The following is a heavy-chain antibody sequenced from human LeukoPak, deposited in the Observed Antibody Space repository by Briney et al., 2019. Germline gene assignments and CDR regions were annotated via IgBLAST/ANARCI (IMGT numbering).Heavy chain of an antibody. CDR2: ISGDKSIT. CDR1: GFTLSDYW. J-gene: IGHJ6*02. CDR3: SRGGSYGMDV. Sequence: PGGSLRLSCAASGFTLSDYWMHWVRQAPGKGLLRLSHISGDKSITNYVASVKGRFTIYRDDAKNTLFLQMNSLRAEDTAVYYCSRGGSYGMDVWGQGTTVAVSS. V-gene: IGHV3-74*01.